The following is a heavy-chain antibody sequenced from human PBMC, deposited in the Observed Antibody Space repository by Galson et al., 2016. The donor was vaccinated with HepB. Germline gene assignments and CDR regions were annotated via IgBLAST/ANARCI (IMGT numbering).Heavy chain of an antibody. V-gene: IGHV3-23*01. J-gene: IGHJ3*02. CDR3: ASHLGGSSLDPFDI. CDR2: SASGDIT. CDR1: GLTFRRYA. D-gene: IGHD3-16*01. Sequence: SLRLSCAASGLTFRRYAFSWLRQAPGKGLEWVSVSASGDITYYAHSVKGRFTISRDKSKNTLFLNMISLRAEDTASYYCASHLGGSSLDPFDIWGRGTMVTVSS.